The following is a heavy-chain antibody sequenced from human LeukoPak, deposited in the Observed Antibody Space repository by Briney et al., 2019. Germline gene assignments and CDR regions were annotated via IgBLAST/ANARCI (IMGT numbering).Heavy chain of an antibody. J-gene: IGHJ5*02. V-gene: IGHV5-51*01. D-gene: IGHD2-15*01. Sequence: LGESLKISCKGSGYSFTSYWIGWVRQMPGKGLEWMGIFYPGDSDTRYSPSFQGQVTISADNSISTAYLQWSSLKASDTAMYYCARQEYCSGGSCHTWFDPWGQGTLVTVSS. CDR3: ARQEYCSGGSCHTWFDP. CDR2: FYPGDSDT. CDR1: GYSFTSYW.